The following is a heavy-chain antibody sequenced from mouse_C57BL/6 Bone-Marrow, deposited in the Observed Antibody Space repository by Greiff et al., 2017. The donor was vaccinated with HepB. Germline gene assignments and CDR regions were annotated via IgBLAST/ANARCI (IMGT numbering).Heavy chain of an antibody. CDR1: GFTCRSYA. Sequence: DVKLVESWGCLVKSGGSLKLRWAASGFTCRSYAMSAVRQTPEKRLEWVATISDGGSYTYYPDNVKGRFTISRDNSKNNLYLQMSHLKSEDTALYYCATRSSYAYWGQGTLLTESA. CDR3: ATRSSYAY. CDR2: ISDGGSYT. J-gene: IGHJ3*01. V-gene: IGHV5-4*03.